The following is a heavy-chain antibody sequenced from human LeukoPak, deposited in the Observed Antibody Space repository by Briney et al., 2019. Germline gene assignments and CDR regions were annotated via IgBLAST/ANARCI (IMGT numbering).Heavy chain of an antibody. D-gene: IGHD6-13*01. J-gene: IGHJ4*02. CDR1: GFTLSSYG. CDR2: ISYVGSNK. Sequence: PGGSLRLSCAASGFTLSSYGMHWVRQAPGKGLEWVAIISYVGSNKDYADSVKGRFTISRDNSKNTLYLQMNSLRAEDTAVYYCASGYIAAASHYWGQGTLVIVSS. CDR3: ASGYIAAASHY. V-gene: IGHV3-30*03.